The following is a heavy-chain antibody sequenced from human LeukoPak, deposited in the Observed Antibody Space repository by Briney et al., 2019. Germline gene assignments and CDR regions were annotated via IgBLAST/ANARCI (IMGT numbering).Heavy chain of an antibody. CDR2: IYHSGST. D-gene: IGHD4-17*01. Sequence: SQTLSLTCTVSGGSISSGGYYWSWIRQPPGKGLEWIGYIYHSGSTYYNPSLKSRVTISVDRSKNQFSLKLSSVTAADTAVYYCARVELGGDYGVPGNYYFDYWGQGTLVTVSS. V-gene: IGHV4-30-2*01. CDR1: GGSISSGGYY. CDR3: ARVELGGDYGVPGNYYFDY. J-gene: IGHJ4*02.